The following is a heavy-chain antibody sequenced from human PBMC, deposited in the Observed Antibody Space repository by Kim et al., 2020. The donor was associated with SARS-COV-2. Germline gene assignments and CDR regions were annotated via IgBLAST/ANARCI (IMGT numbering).Heavy chain of an antibody. D-gene: IGHD6-19*01. CDR1: GFTFSDYY. CDR2: ISSSSSYT. Sequence: GGSLRLSCAASGFTFSDYYMSWIRQAPGKGLEWVSYISSSSSYTNYADSVKGRFTISRDNAKNSLYLQMNSLRAEDTAVYYCARAGSQWLVDAFDIWGQGTMVTVSS. J-gene: IGHJ3*02. CDR3: ARAGSQWLVDAFDI. V-gene: IGHV3-11*05.